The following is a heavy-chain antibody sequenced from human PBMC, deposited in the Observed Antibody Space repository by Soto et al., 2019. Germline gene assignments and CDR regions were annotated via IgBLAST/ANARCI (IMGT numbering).Heavy chain of an antibody. J-gene: IGHJ4*02. Sequence: SETLSLTCTVSGGSITTGGYYWSWIRQLPGKGLEWIGHRYYSESTYYNPSLESRVSISLDTSKNQFSLKLSFVTAADTAMYYCARTKCSGGSCYSWSLDYWGQGTPVTVSS. V-gene: IGHV4-31*03. CDR3: ARTKCSGGSCYSWSLDY. D-gene: IGHD2-15*01. CDR2: RYYSEST. CDR1: GGSITTGGYY.